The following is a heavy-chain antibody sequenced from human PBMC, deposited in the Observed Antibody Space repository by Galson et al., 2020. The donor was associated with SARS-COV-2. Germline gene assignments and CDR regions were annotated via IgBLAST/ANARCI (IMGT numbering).Heavy chain of an antibody. CDR2: INHSGST. J-gene: IGHJ6*03. CDR1: RGSFSGYY. V-gene: IGHV4-34*01. CDR3: ARGAVTAKQLRFLEWGQLGVHYYYMDV. Sequence: SQTLSLTCAVYRGSFSGYYWSWIRQPPRKGLEWIGEINHSGSTHYNPSLQSRVTISVDTSKNQFSLKLSSVTAADTAVYYCARGAVTAKQLRFLEWGQLGVHYYYMDVWGKGTTVTGSS. D-gene: IGHD3-3*01.